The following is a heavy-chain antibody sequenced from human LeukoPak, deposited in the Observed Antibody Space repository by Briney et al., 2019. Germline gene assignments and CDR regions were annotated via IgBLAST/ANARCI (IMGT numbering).Heavy chain of an antibody. Sequence: GGSLRLSCAGSGFTFSSYDMHWVRQAAGKGLEWVAGIDTAGVTYYPGSVRGRFIISRENAKNSFFLQMNSLRAGDTAVYYCARGGYFGSGPMDVWGQGTTVTVSS. CDR1: GFTFSSYD. D-gene: IGHD3-10*01. CDR3: ARGGYFGSGPMDV. J-gene: IGHJ6*02. CDR2: IDTAGVT. V-gene: IGHV3-13*01.